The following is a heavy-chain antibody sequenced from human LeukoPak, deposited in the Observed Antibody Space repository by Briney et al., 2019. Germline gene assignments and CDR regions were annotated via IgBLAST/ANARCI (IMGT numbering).Heavy chain of an antibody. Sequence: SETLSLTCTVSGGSISSYYWSWIRQPPGKGLGWIGYIYTSGITNYNPSLKSRVTISVDTSKNQFSLKLSSVTAADTAVYYCARYSSGWYYFDYWGQGTLVTVSS. D-gene: IGHD6-19*01. J-gene: IGHJ4*02. V-gene: IGHV4-4*09. CDR1: GGSISSYY. CDR3: ARYSSGWYYFDY. CDR2: IYTSGIT.